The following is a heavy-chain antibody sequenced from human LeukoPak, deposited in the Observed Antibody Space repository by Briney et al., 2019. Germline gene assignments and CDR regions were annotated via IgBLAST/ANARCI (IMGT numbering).Heavy chain of an antibody. CDR2: IYYSGST. D-gene: IGHD1-26*01. Sequence: SETLSVTCTVSGGSISSSSYYWGWIRQPPGKGLEWIGSIYYSGSTYYNPSLKSRVTISVDTSKNQFSLKLSSVTAADTAVYYCARPIVGATPGAFDIWGQGTMVTVSS. J-gene: IGHJ3*02. V-gene: IGHV4-39*01. CDR3: ARPIVGATPGAFDI. CDR1: GGSISSSSYY.